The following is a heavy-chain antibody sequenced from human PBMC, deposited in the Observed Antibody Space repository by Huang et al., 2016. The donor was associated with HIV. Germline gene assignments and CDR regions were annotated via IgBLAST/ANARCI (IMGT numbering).Heavy chain of an antibody. CDR3: ARDWHFDY. J-gene: IGHJ4*02. V-gene: IGHV3-23*01. CDR2: IRGNGYST. CDR1: GFTFSSYA. Sequence: EVQLLESGGGLVQPGGSLRLSCAASGFTFSSYAMNWVRQAPGKGVEGVSTIRGNGYSTYYADSVKGRFTISRDNSKNTLYLQMNSLRAEDTAVYYCARDWHFDYWGQGTLVTVSS.